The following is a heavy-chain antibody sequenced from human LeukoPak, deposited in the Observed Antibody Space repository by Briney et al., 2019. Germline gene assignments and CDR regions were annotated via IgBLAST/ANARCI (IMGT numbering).Heavy chain of an antibody. CDR1: GGSISSYY. V-gene: IGHV4-59*01. D-gene: IGHD5-12*01. J-gene: IGHJ4*02. CDR2: IYHSGST. Sequence: SETLSLTCTVSGGSISSYYWSWIRQPPGKGLGWIGYIYHSGSTNYNPSLKSRVTISVDTSKNQFSLKLSSVTAADTAVYYCARDLPRYGGYGDWGQGTLVTVSS. CDR3: ARDLPRYGGYGD.